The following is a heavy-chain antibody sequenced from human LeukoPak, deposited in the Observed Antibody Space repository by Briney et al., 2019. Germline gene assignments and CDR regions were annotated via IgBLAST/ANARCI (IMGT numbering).Heavy chain of an antibody. D-gene: IGHD6-19*01. V-gene: IGHV3-48*03. CDR2: IGSSGAAI. CDR3: ALLAVASDFDY. J-gene: IGHJ4*02. Sequence: PGGSLRLSCAVSGFPFSIYEMNWVRHAPGKGLEWVSNIGSSGAAIYYADSVRGRFTISRDNAKNSLYLQMNSLRAEDTAVYYCALLAVASDFDYWGQGALVTVSS. CDR1: GFPFSIYE.